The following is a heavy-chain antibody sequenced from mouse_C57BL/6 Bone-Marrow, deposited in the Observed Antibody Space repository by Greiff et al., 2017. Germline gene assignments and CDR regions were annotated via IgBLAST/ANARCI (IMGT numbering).Heavy chain of an antibody. D-gene: IGHD1-2*01. CDR1: GFTFSDYY. CDR3: ARQITTAYAMDY. V-gene: IGHV5-12*01. J-gene: IGHJ4*01. Sequence: EVKLMESGGGLVQPGGSLKLSCAASGFTFSDYYMYWVRQTPGKRLEWVAYISNGGGSTYYPDTVKGRFTISRDNAKHTLYLQMSRLKSEDTAMYYCARQITTAYAMDYWGQGTSVTVSS. CDR2: ISNGGGST.